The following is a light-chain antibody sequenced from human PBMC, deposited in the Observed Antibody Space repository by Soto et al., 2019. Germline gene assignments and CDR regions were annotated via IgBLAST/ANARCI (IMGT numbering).Light chain of an antibody. V-gene: IGKV3-20*01. CDR2: GAS. CDR3: QQYDSSPRT. CDR1: QTFTTSS. Sequence: EIVLTQSPGTLSLSPGERATLSCRASQTFTTSSLAWYQQKPGQAPRLLISGASNRATGIPDRFSGSGSGTDFTLTISRLEPEDFAVYYCQQYDSSPRTFGQGTKVDI. J-gene: IGKJ1*01.